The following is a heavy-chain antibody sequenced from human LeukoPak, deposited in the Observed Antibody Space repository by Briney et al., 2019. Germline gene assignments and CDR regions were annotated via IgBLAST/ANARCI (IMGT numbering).Heavy chain of an antibody. Sequence: SVKVSCKASGGTFSSYAISWVRQAPGQGLEWMGGIIPIFGTANYAQKFQGRVTITADKSTSTAYMELSSLRSEDTAVYYCARDEGAARPRYFQHWGQGTLVTVSS. D-gene: IGHD6-6*01. V-gene: IGHV1-69*06. CDR3: ARDEGAARPRYFQH. CDR2: IIPIFGTA. J-gene: IGHJ1*01. CDR1: GGTFSSYA.